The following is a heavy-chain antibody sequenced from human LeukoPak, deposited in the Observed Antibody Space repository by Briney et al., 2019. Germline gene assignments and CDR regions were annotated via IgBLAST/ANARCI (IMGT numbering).Heavy chain of an antibody. Sequence: SETLSLTCTVSGGSISSSSYYWGWIRQPPGKGLEWIGSIYYSGSTYYNPSLKGRVTIAVDTSKNQFSLKLSSVTAADTAVYYCARYLGSSWYYYFEYWGQGTLVTVSS. CDR2: IYYSGST. V-gene: IGHV4-39*01. CDR3: ARYLGSSWYYYFEY. D-gene: IGHD6-13*01. J-gene: IGHJ4*02. CDR1: GGSISSSSYY.